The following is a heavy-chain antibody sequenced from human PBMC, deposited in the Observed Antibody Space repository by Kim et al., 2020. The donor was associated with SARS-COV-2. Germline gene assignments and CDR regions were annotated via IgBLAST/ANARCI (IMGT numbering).Heavy chain of an antibody. CDR1: GGTFSSYA. V-gene: IGHV1-69*13. Sequence: SVKVSCKASGGTFSSYAISWVRQAPGQGLEWMGGIIPIFGTANYAQKFQGRVTITADESTSTAYMELSSLRSEDTAVYYCARESNYYDSSGYYPDAFDIWGQGTMVTVSS. CDR3: ARESNYYDSSGYYPDAFDI. CDR2: IIPIFGTA. D-gene: IGHD3-22*01. J-gene: IGHJ3*02.